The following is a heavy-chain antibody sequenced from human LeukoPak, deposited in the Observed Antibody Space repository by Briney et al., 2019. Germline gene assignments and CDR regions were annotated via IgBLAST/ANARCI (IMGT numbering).Heavy chain of an antibody. J-gene: IGHJ5*02. CDR1: GGTFSSYA. Sequence: SVKVSCKASGGTFSSYAISWVRQAPGQGLEWMGRIIPIFGTANYAQKFQGRVTITTDESTGTAYMELSSLRSEDTAVYYCARWGYCTNGVCYRNWFDPWGQGTLVTVSS. CDR3: ARWGYCTNGVCYRNWFDP. V-gene: IGHV1-69*05. CDR2: IIPIFGTA. D-gene: IGHD2-8*01.